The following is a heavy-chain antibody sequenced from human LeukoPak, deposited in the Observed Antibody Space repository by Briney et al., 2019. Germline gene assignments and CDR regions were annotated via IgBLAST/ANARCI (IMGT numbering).Heavy chain of an antibody. CDR3: ARLTSGRYNVYGMDV. D-gene: IGHD5/OR15-5a*01. J-gene: IGHJ6*02. CDR2: IYSADSDV. V-gene: IGHV5-51*01. Sequence: GESLKISCKGSGYLFTTYWIAWVRQMPGKGLEWIGVIYSADSDVRYSPSFQGQVTISVDKSINTAYLQWTTLKASDTATYYCARLTSGRYNVYGMDVWGQGTTVTVSS. CDR1: GYLFTTYW.